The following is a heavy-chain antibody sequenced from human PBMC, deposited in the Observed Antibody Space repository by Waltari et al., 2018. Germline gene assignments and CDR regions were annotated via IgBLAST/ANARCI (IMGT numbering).Heavy chain of an antibody. Sequence: EVQLVESGGGLVQPGGSLRLSCAASGFTFSSYAMSWVRQAPGKGLEWVSAISGSGGSTYYADSVKGRVTTSRDNSKNTLYLQMNSLRAEDTAVYYCAKERRRPGSRYLEWSSHLGYGMDVWGQGTTVTVAS. D-gene: IGHD3-3*01. CDR2: ISGSGGST. CDR3: AKERRRPGSRYLEWSSHLGYGMDV. V-gene: IGHV3-23*04. J-gene: IGHJ6*02. CDR1: GFTFSSYA.